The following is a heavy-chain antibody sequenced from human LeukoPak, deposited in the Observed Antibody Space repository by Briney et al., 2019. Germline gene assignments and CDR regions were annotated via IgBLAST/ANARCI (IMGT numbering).Heavy chain of an antibody. CDR3: AKDPNPREYQLLYGY. CDR1: GFAFSSYA. Sequence: GGSLRLSCAASGFAFSSYAMSWVRQAPGKGLEWVSAISGSGGSTYYADSVKGRFTISRDNSKNRLYLQMHSLRAEDSAVYSCAKDPNPREYQLLYGYWGQGTLVTVSS. J-gene: IGHJ4*02. V-gene: IGHV3-23*01. D-gene: IGHD2-2*02. CDR2: ISGSGGST.